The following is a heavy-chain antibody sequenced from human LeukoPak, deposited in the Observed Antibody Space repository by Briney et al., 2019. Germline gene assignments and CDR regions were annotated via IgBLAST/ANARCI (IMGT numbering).Heavy chain of an antibody. J-gene: IGHJ4*02. V-gene: IGHV1-18*01. CDR2: ISAYNGNT. D-gene: IGHD4-17*01. CDR1: GYTFTSYG. Sequence: GASVKLSCKASGYTFTSYGISWVRQAAGQGLEWRGWISAYNGNTNYAQKLQGRVTMNTDTSTSTAYMELRSLRSDDTAVYYCATGTTTVTPDYWGQGTLVTVSS. CDR3: ATGTTTVTPDY.